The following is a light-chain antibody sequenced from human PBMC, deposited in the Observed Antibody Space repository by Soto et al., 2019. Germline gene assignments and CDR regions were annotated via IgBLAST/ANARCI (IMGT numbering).Light chain of an antibody. Sequence: SYELTQPLSVSVALGQTARITCGGNNIASKNVHWYQQKPGQAPVLVIYRDNNRPSGIPERFSGSNSGNTATLTISRAQAGDEADYYCQVWDSCTAVFGGGTKLTVL. J-gene: IGLJ3*02. CDR1: NIASKN. CDR2: RDN. CDR3: QVWDSCTAV. V-gene: IGLV3-9*01.